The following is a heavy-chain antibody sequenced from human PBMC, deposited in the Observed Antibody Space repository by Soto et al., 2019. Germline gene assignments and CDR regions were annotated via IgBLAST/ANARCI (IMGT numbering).Heavy chain of an antibody. D-gene: IGHD1-26*01. V-gene: IGHV1-69*01. CDR2: FIPFFGTA. J-gene: IGHJ4*02. Sequence: QVQLVQSGAEVKKPWSSVRVSCKASGGTFSNYAISWVRQAPGQGLEWMGGFIPFFGTANYALKFQGRVTITADESTSTASMELSSLTSEDTAVYYCARGRQAATRPLDLDHWGQGTLVTVSS. CDR1: GGTFSNYA. CDR3: ARGRQAATRPLDLDH.